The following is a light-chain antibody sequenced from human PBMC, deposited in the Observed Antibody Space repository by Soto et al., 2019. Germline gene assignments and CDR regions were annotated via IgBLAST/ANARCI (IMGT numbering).Light chain of an antibody. Sequence: EIVMTQSLATLSVSPGERVTLSCRASQSVTSNLAWYQQKPGQVPRVLIYGASTRAIGIPDRFSGSGSGTEFTLTISSLQSEDFAVYYCQHYNNLWGFGGGTKVEIK. J-gene: IGKJ4*01. CDR2: GAS. CDR1: QSVTSN. CDR3: QHYNNLWG. V-gene: IGKV3-15*01.